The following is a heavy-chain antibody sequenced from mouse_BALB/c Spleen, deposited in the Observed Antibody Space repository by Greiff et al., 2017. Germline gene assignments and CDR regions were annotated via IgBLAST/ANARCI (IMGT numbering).Heavy chain of an antibody. CDR1: GFSLTSYG. J-gene: IGHJ4*01. CDR2: IWAGGST. CDR3: ARDRYYRYEGYYAMDY. D-gene: IGHD2-14*01. Sequence: QVQLQQSGPGLVAPSQSLSITCTVSGFSLTSYGVHWVRQPPGKGLEWLGVIWAGGSTNYNSALMSRLSISKDNSKSQVFLKMNSLQTDDTAMYYCARDRYYRYEGYYAMDYWGQGTSVTVSS. V-gene: IGHV2-9*02.